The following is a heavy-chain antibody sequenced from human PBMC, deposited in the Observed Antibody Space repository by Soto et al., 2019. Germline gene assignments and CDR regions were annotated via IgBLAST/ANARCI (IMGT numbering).Heavy chain of an antibody. CDR2: IFHSGTT. CDR3: ARLTYDSLDY. J-gene: IGHJ4*01. D-gene: IGHD3-22*01. CDR1: GFSISSGYH. V-gene: IGHV4-38-2*01. Sequence: PSETLSLTCAVSGFSISSGYHWGWIRQPPGKGLESIGNIFHSGTTYYNPSLKSRVTMSVDTSRNQFSPRLTSVTAADTAVYYCARLTYDSLDYWGQGTLVTVSS.